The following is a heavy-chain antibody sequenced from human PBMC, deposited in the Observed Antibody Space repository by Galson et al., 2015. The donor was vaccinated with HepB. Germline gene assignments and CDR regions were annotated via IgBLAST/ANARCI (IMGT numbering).Heavy chain of an antibody. CDR2: IGVHGDNT. V-gene: IGHV3-64*01. Sequence: SLRLSCAASGFTFSSYALHWVRQAPGKGLEYVSGIGVHGDNTYYTKSVKGRFTISRDDSKNMVYLQMGSLRTEDMAVYYCARGKGYALSNWFDPWGQGTLVTVSS. CDR3: ARGKGYALSNWFDP. J-gene: IGHJ5*02. CDR1: GFTFSSYA. D-gene: IGHD2-15*01.